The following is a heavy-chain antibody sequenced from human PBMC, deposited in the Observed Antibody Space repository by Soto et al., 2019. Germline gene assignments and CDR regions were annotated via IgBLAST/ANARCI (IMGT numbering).Heavy chain of an antibody. CDR3: ARHGYNYGGGYFDY. Sequence: EVQLVESGGGLVQPGGSLRLSCAASGVTVSSNYMSWVRQAPGKGLEWVSVIYSGGSTYYADSVKGRFTISRDNSKNTLSLQMNSQRAEDTAVYYCARHGYNYGGGYFDYWGQGTLVTVSS. CDR1: GVTVSSNY. J-gene: IGHJ4*02. D-gene: IGHD5-18*01. CDR2: IYSGGST. V-gene: IGHV3-66*04.